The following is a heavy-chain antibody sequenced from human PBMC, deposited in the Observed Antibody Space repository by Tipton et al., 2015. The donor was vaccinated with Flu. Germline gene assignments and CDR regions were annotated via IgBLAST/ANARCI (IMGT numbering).Heavy chain of an antibody. J-gene: IGHJ3*02. D-gene: IGHD6-19*01. V-gene: IGHV1-2*02. CDR1: GYTLTGYY. Sequence: QLVQSGADVKKPGASLRVSCKGSGYTLTGYYIHWARQAPGQGLEWLGYIHLNRGNTEDAPKFQGRVTMTRDTSISAAYMELRTLRNDDTAVYFCRAVTGDVFDIWAPGTMVTVSS. CDR3: RAVTGDVFDI. CDR2: IHLNRGNT.